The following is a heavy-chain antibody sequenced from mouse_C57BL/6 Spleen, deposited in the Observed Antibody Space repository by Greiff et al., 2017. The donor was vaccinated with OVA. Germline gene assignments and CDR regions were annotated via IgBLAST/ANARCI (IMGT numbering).Heavy chain of an antibody. CDR1: GFNIKDDY. V-gene: IGHV14-4*01. J-gene: IGHJ1*03. CDR3: TTGGYFDV. CDR2: IDPENGDT. Sequence: VQLQQSGAELVRPGASVKLSCTASGFNIKDDYMHWVKQRPEQGLEWIGWIDPENGDTEYASKFQGKATITADTSSNTAYLQLSSLTSEDTAVYCCTTGGYFDVWGTGTTVTVSS.